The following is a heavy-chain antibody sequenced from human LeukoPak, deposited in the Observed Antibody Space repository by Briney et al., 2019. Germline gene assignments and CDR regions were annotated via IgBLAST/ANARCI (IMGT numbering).Heavy chain of an antibody. CDR2: ISYDGSNK. D-gene: IGHD3-9*01. V-gene: IGHV3-30*03. CDR3: ARDRRGLTGYYYFDY. CDR1: EFTFSSYG. J-gene: IGHJ4*02. Sequence: GRSLRLSCAASEFTFSSYGMHWVRQAPGKGLEWVAIISYDGSNKYYADSVKGRFAISRDNSKNTLYLQMDSLRPEDTAVYYCARDRRGLTGYYYFDYWGQGTLVTVSS.